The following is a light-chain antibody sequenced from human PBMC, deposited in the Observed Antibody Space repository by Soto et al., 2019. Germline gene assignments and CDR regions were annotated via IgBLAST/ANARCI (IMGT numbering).Light chain of an antibody. Sequence: QSVLTQPPSASGTPGQRVTISCSGSSSNIGRYNVSWYQHLPGTAPKVLIYTNNQRPSGVPDRFSGSKAGTSASLAINGLLSEDEADYYCATWDDSLMGVFGGGTKVTVL. CDR2: TNN. CDR1: SSNIGRYN. CDR3: ATWDDSLMGV. J-gene: IGLJ3*02. V-gene: IGLV1-44*01.